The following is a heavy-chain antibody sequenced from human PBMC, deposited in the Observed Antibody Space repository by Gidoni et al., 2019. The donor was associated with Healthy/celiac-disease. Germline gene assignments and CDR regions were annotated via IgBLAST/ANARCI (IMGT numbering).Heavy chain of an antibody. CDR1: GGSISSYY. V-gene: IGHV4-59*01. J-gene: IGHJ4*02. CDR2: IYYSGST. Sequence: QVQLQESCPGLVKPSETLSLTCTVSGGSISSYYWSWIRQPPGKGLEWIGYIYYSGSTNYNPSLKSRVTISVDTSKNQFSLKLSSVTAADTAVYYCASLSSSWYFDYWGQGTLVTVSS. CDR3: ASLSSSWYFDY. D-gene: IGHD6-13*01.